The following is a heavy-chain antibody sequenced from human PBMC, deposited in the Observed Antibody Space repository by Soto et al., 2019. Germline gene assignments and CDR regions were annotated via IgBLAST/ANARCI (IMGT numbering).Heavy chain of an antibody. CDR1: GDSISSVKW. CDR2: IHHGGNS. Sequence: QVQLQESGPGLVKPSGTLSLTCAVSGDSISSVKWWSWVRQPPGKGLEWIGEIHHGGNSHYNPSLKSRGFISVDKSKHQFSLELSSVTDADRAVYYCARGERQEPRDYWGQGTLVTVSS. J-gene: IGHJ4*02. D-gene: IGHD3-16*01. CDR3: ARGERQEPRDY. V-gene: IGHV4-4*02.